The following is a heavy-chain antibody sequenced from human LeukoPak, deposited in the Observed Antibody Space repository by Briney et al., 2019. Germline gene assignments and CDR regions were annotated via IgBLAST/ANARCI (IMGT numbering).Heavy chain of an antibody. J-gene: IGHJ3*01. V-gene: IGHV3-74*01. CDR1: GFTLDNYW. CDR2: IKSDGRST. CDR3: AHFDV. Sequence: PGGSLRLSCAGSGFTLDNYWMHWVRQARGKGLVWVSLIKSDGRSTRYADSVKGRFTISRDDATNTLYLQMNSLRVEDTAVYYCAHFDVWGQGTMVTVSS.